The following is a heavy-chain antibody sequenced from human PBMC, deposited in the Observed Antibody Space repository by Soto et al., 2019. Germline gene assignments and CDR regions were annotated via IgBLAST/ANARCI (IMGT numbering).Heavy chain of an antibody. Sequence: QMHLVQSGAEVKKPGSSVKVSCKASGGSFTYTLSWVRQAPGQGLEWMGGIIPIFGTTNYAQKFQDRVTITADESTKTAYMELNTLISEDTAVYYCARLHSHGTYGMDVWGQGTTVTVSS. CDR1: GGSFTYT. CDR3: ARLHSHGTYGMDV. D-gene: IGHD5-18*01. CDR2: IIPIFGTT. V-gene: IGHV1-69*01. J-gene: IGHJ6*02.